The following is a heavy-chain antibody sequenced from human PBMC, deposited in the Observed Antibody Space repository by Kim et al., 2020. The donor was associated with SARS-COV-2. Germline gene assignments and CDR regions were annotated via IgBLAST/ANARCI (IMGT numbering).Heavy chain of an antibody. CDR3: ARVVVRGIVALWAFD. V-gene: IGHV4-39*01. J-gene: IGHJ3*02. Sequence: SETLSLTCSVSGGSISSSNYYWGWIRQPPGKGLEWIANINYNGNTYYNPSLKSRLIISVDPSKNQFSLKLNSVTAADTAVYYCARVVVRGIVALWAFD. CDR2: INYNGNT. D-gene: IGHD3-10*01. CDR1: GGSISSSNYY.